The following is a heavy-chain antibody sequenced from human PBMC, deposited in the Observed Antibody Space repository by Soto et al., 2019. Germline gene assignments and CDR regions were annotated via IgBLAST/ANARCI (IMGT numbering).Heavy chain of an antibody. Sequence: GGSLRLSCAASGFTFSSYAMSWVRQAPGKGLEWVSAISGSGGSTYYADSVEGRFTIPGDNPKNALYQQMNSLRAEDTAVYYCAKVTRYEYDAFDIWGQGTMVTVSS. CDR1: GFTFSSYA. CDR3: AKVTRYEYDAFDI. D-gene: IGHD3-16*01. J-gene: IGHJ3*02. CDR2: ISGSGGST. V-gene: IGHV3-23*01.